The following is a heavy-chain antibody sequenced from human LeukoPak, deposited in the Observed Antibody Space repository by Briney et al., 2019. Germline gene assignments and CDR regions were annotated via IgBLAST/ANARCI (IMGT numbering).Heavy chain of an antibody. CDR1: GGIFSTYA. Sequence: SVKVSCKASGGIFSTYAINWVRQAPGQGHEWMGGIIPLFGTQTSNYAQKFQGRVTITADESTTTAYMEVTSLRSEDTAVYYCARGGSNVDYYDTSGFPFSFEYWGQGTLVTVSS. J-gene: IGHJ4*02. CDR2: IIPLFGTQTS. V-gene: IGHV1-69*13. CDR3: ARGGSNVDYYDTSGFPFSFEY. D-gene: IGHD3-22*01.